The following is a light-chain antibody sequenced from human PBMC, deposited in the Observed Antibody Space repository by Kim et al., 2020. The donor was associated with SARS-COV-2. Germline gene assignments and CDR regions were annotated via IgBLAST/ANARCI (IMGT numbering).Light chain of an antibody. V-gene: IGLV4-69*01. CDR3: QTWGSGIRV. J-gene: IGLJ3*02. CDR1: SGHSSYA. Sequence: QLVLTQSPSASASLGASVKLTCTLSSGHSSYAIAWHQQQPEKGPRYLMKVNSDGSHSKGDGIPDRFSGSSSGAERYLTISSLQSEDEADYYCQTWGSGIRVFGGGTKATVL. CDR2: VNSDGSH.